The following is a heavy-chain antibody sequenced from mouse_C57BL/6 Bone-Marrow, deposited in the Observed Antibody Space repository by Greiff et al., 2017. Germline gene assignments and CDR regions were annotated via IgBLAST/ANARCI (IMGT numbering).Heavy chain of an antibody. V-gene: IGHV1-81*01. Sequence: VQLKESGAELARPGASVKLSCKASGYTFTSYGISWVKQRTGQGLEWIGEIYPRSGNTYYNEKFKGKATLTADKSSSTAYMELRILTSEDSAVYFCARLYYYGRDWYFDVWGTGTTVTVSS. CDR2: IYPRSGNT. D-gene: IGHD1-1*01. CDR1: GYTFTSYG. CDR3: ARLYYYGRDWYFDV. J-gene: IGHJ1*03.